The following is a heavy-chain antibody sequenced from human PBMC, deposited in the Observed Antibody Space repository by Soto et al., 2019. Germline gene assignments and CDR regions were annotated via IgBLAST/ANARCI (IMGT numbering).Heavy chain of an antibody. CDR3: ARDTVVVPAATFYCYYGMDV. J-gene: IGHJ6*02. V-gene: IGHV1-18*01. Sequence: GDSVKVSCKASGYTFTSYGISWVRQAPGQGLEWMGWISAYNGNTNYAQKLQGRVTMTTDTSTSTAYMELRSLRSDDTAVYYCARDTVVVPAATFYCYYGMDVWGQGTTVTVS. CDR2: ISAYNGNT. CDR1: GYTFTSYG. D-gene: IGHD2-2*01.